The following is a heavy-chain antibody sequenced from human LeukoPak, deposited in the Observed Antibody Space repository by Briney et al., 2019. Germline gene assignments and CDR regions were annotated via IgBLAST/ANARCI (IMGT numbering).Heavy chain of an antibody. CDR3: ATGLYCSGGNCYSGVAGPIYYYGMDV. Sequence: ASVKVSCKVSGYTLTELSMHWVRQAPGKGLEWMGGFDPKDGETIYAQKFQGRVTMTEDTSTDTAYMELSSLRSEDTAVYYCATGLYCSGGNCYSGVAGPIYYYGMDVWGKGTTVTVSS. D-gene: IGHD2-15*01. CDR2: FDPKDGET. CDR1: GYTLTELS. J-gene: IGHJ6*04. V-gene: IGHV1-24*01.